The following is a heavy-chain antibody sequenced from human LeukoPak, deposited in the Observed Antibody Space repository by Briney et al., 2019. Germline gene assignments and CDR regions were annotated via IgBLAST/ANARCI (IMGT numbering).Heavy chain of an antibody. V-gene: IGHV4-4*07. CDR3: ARDPLVSHYYGSGSYSPPSYGMDV. CDR1: GGSISSYY. D-gene: IGHD3-10*01. CDR2: IYGSGST. J-gene: IGHJ6*02. Sequence: PSETLSLTCTVSGGSISSYYWSWIRQPAGKGLEWIGRIYGSGSTNYNPSLKSRVTMSVDTSKNQFSLKLSSVTAADTAVYYCARDPLVSHYYGSGSYSPPSYGMDVWGQGTTVTVSS.